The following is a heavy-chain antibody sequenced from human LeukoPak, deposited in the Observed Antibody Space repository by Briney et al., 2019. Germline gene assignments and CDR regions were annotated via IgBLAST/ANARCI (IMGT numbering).Heavy chain of an antibody. CDR3: AHGWEMATFDP. D-gene: IGHD5-24*01. CDR2: IYWNDDK. J-gene: IGHJ5*02. Sequence: ESGPTLVKPTQTLTLTCTFSGFSLSTSGVGVGWIRQPPGKALEWLALIYWNDDKRYSPSLKGRLTITKDTSKNQVVLTMTNMDPVDTATYYCAHGWEMATFDPWGQGTLVTVSS. V-gene: IGHV2-5*01. CDR1: GFSLSTSGVG.